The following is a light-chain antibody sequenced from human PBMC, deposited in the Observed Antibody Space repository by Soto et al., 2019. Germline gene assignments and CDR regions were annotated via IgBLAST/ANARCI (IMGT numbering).Light chain of an antibody. Sequence: SVLAQPASVSGSPGQSITISCTGTSSDVGGYNYVSWYQQHPGKAPKLMIFEVSSRPSGVSYRFSGSKSGNTASLTISGLQAEDEADYYCSSYTSSSTLYVFGSGTKV. V-gene: IGLV2-14*01. CDR2: EVS. CDR3: SSYTSSSTLYV. J-gene: IGLJ1*01. CDR1: SSDVGGYNY.